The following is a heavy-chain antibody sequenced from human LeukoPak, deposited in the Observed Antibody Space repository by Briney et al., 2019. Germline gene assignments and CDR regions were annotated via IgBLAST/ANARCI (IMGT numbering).Heavy chain of an antibody. CDR1: GYTFTGYY. V-gene: IGHV1-2*02. D-gene: IGHD3-10*01. J-gene: IGHJ3*02. CDR3: AREGGLYGSGSYTGLDI. CDR2: INPNSGGT. Sequence: ASVKVSCKASGYTFTGYYMHWVRQAPGQGLEWMGWINPNSGGTNFAQKFQGRVTMTRDTSISTAYMELSRLRSDDTAVYYCAREGGLYGSGSYTGLDIWGQGTMVTVSS.